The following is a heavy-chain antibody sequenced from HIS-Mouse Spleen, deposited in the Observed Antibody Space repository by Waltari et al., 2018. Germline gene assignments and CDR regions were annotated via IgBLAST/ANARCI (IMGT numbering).Heavy chain of an antibody. J-gene: IGHJ2*01. CDR2: IYYSGST. CDR1: GGSISSSSYH. CDR3: AREIPYSSSWYDWYFDL. V-gene: IGHV4-39*07. Sequence: QLQMQESGPGLVKPSETLSPTCTVSGGSISSSSYHWGWIRQPPGKGLEWIGCIYYSGSTYYNPSLKSRVTISVDTSKNQFSLKLSSVTAADTAVYYCAREIPYSSSWYDWYFDLWGRGTLVTVSS. D-gene: IGHD6-13*01.